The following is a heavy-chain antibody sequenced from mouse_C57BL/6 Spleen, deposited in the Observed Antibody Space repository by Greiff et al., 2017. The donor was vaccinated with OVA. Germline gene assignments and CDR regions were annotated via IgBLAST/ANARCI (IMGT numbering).Heavy chain of an antibody. V-gene: IGHV1-81*01. CDR2: IYPRSGNT. J-gene: IGHJ1*03. Sequence: VQLVESGAELARPGASVKLSCKASGYTFTSYGISWVKQRTGQGLEWIGEIYPRSGNTYYNEKFKGKATLTADKSSSTAYMELRSLTSEDSAVYFCARHITTVVEGYFDVWGTGTTVTVSS. D-gene: IGHD1-1*01. CDR3: ARHITTVVEGYFDV. CDR1: GYTFTSYG.